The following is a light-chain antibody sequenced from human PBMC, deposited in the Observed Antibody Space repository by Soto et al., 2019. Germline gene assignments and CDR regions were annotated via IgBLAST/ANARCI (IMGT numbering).Light chain of an antibody. CDR3: SSYAGSNILV. J-gene: IGLJ3*02. V-gene: IGLV2-8*01. Sequence: QSALTQPPSASGSPGQSVTISCTGTSSDVGGYNYVSWYQQHPGKVPKLMIYEVTKRPSGVPDRFSGSKSCNTSSLTVSGLQAEDEADYYCSSYAGSNILVFGGGTKVTVL. CDR2: EVT. CDR1: SSDVGGYNY.